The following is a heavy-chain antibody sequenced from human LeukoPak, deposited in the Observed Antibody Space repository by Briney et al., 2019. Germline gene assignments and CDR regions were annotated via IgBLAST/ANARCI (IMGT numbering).Heavy chain of an antibody. Sequence: SETLSLTCTVSGGSISSYYWSWIRQPAGKGLEWIGRIYTSGSTNYNPSLKSRVTMSVDTSNNQFSLKLSSVTAADTAVYYCAKYGSSWYALDDWGQGTLVTVSS. CDR2: IYTSGST. J-gene: IGHJ4*02. CDR1: GGSISSYY. CDR3: AKYGSSWYALDD. V-gene: IGHV4-4*07. D-gene: IGHD6-13*01.